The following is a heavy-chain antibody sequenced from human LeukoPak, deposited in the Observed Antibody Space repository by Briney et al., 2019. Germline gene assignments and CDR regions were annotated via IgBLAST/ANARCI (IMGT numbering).Heavy chain of an antibody. D-gene: IGHD1-1*01. CDR3: ARHGTTGANLNWFDP. V-gene: IGHV4-59*13. CDR2: IFHSGST. Sequence: SETLSLTCTVSGGSISSYYWTWIRQPPGKGLEWIGHIFHSGSTNYNPSLKSRVTLSVGTSKNQFSLKVSSATAADTAVYYCARHGTTGANLNWFDPWGQGTLVTVSS. J-gene: IGHJ5*02. CDR1: GGSISSYY.